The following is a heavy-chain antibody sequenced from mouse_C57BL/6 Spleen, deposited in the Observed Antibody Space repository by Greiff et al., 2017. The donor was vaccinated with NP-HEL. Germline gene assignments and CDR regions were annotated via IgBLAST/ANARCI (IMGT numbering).Heavy chain of an antibody. CDR3: ARWNYGNDEDYAMDY. D-gene: IGHD2-2*01. CDR1: GFSLTSYG. V-gene: IGHV2-2*01. J-gene: IGHJ4*01. Sequence: VQLQQSGPGLVQPSQSLSITCTVSGFSLTSYGVHWVRQSPCKGLEWLGVIWSGGSTDYNAAFISRLSISKDNSKSQVFFKMNSLQADDTAIYYCARWNYGNDEDYAMDYWGQGTSVTVSS. CDR2: IWSGGST.